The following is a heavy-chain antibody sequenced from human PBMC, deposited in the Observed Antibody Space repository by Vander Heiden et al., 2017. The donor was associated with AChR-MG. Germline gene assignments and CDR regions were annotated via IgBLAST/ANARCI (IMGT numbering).Heavy chain of an antibody. V-gene: IGHV3-30-3*01. CDR1: GFTFSSYA. CDR2: LTDDGSNK. CDR3: ARDGLYCGVGSGYDSGIMDV. Sequence: QLQLVEPGGGVVQPGRSLSLSWTASGFTFSSYAMRGVRQALGKGVGWGAVLTDDGSNKYCADSVKARFTSARDNSKNTLYQQRNRLRAEDAAVYYCARDGLYCGVGSGYDSGIMDVWGQGSTVTVSS. D-gene: IGHD3-3*01. J-gene: IGHJ6*02.